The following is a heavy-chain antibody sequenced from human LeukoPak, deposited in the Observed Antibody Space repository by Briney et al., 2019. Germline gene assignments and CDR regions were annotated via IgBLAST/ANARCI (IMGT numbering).Heavy chain of an antibody. CDR1: GFTVSSNY. J-gene: IGHJ5*02. Sequence: PGGSLRLSCAASGFTVSSNYMSWVRQAPGKGLEWVSVIYSGGSTCYADSVKGRFTISRDNSKNTPYLQMNSLRAEDTAVYYCARVGFTMIDGSANNWFDPWGQGTLVTVSS. D-gene: IGHD3-22*01. CDR2: IYSGGST. CDR3: ARVGFTMIDGSANNWFDP. V-gene: IGHV3-53*01.